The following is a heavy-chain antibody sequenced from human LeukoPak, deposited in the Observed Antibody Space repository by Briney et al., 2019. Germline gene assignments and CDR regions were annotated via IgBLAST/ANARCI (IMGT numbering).Heavy chain of an antibody. CDR2: IKQDGREK. D-gene: IGHD3-22*01. Sequence: GGSLRLSCAASGFTFSSYWMSWVRQAPGKGLEWVAKIKQDGREKYYVDSVKGRFTISRDNAKNSLYLQMNSLRAEDTAVYYCAREIGYSYGDGYYDSSGYYVHWFDPWGQGTLVTVSS. V-gene: IGHV3-7*01. CDR3: AREIGYSYGDGYYDSSGYYVHWFDP. J-gene: IGHJ5*02. CDR1: GFTFSSYW.